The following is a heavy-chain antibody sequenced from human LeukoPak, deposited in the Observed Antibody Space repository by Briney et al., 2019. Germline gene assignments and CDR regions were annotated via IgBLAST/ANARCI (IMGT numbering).Heavy chain of an antibody. CDR3: ARDRYYYDSSGPRFGAFDI. D-gene: IGHD3-22*01. Sequence: ASVKVSCKVSGYTLTELSMHWVRQAPGKGLEWMGGFDPEDGETIYAQKFQGSVTMTEDTSTDTAYMELSSLRSEDTAVYYCARDRYYYDSSGPRFGAFDIWGQGTMVTVSS. CDR2: FDPEDGET. CDR1: GYTLTELS. J-gene: IGHJ3*02. V-gene: IGHV1-24*01.